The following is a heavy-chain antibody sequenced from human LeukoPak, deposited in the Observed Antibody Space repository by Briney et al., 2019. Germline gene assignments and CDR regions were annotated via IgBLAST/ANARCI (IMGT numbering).Heavy chain of an antibody. D-gene: IGHD6-25*01. J-gene: IGHJ4*02. CDR3: ARGRGHDY. Sequence: GGSLRLSCAASGYTFTYYWMNWVRQAPGKGLEWVANIKQDGSEKYYVDSVKGRFTISRDNANNSLYLEMNSLRADDTAVYYCARGRGHDYWGQGTLVTVSS. CDR2: IKQDGSEK. CDR1: GYTFTYYW. V-gene: IGHV3-7*01.